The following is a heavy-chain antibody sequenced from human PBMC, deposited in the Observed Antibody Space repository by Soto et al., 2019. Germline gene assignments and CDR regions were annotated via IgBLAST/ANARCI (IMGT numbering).Heavy chain of an antibody. D-gene: IGHD5-12*01. J-gene: IGHJ5*02. CDR3: ARAISGYVT. CDR2: INTGNGNT. V-gene: IGHV1-3*04. Sequence: QVQLVQSGAEVKKPGASVKVSCKASGITYTTCAIHWVRQAPGQGLEWMGWINTGNGNTRYSQRFQGRVTLTTDTSDSTAYMDLSSLTSEDTAVYYCARAISGYVTWGQGTLITVSS. CDR1: GITYTTCA.